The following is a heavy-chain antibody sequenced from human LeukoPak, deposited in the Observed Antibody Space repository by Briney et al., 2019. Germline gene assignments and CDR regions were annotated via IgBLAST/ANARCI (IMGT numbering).Heavy chain of an antibody. CDR1: GFTFDDHA. CDR3: ARAPGIHYGSTCITH. Sequence: GGSLRLSCAASGFTFDDHAMHWVRQAPGKGLEWVSGINWNSGSIGYADSVKGRFTISRDNAKNSLYLQMNSLRAEDTALYYCARAPGIHYGSTCITHWGQGTLVTVSS. V-gene: IGHV3-9*01. CDR2: INWNSGSI. J-gene: IGHJ4*02. D-gene: IGHD3-10*01.